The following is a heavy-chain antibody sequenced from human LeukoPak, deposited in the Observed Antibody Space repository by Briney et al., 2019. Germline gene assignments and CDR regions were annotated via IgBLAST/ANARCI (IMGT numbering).Heavy chain of an antibody. CDR1: GITFSNFA. CDR3: AKSWIRVGSFDY. V-gene: IGHV3-23*01. D-gene: IGHD5-18*01. J-gene: IGHJ4*02. CDR2: ISGSGAKT. Sequence: GGSLRLSCAASGITFSNFAMSWVRQAPGRGLEGVATISGSGAKTYYADSEKGRFTVSRDNSKNTLYLQMNSLRAEETAEYYCAKSWIRVGSFDYWGQGTLVTVCS.